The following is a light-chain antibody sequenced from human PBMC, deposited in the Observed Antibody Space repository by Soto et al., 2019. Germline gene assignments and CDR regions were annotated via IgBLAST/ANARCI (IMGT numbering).Light chain of an antibody. CDR1: QSVITY. Sequence: EIVLTQSPATLSLSPGERATLSCRASQSVITYLGWYQQRPGQAPRLLIYDASNRTTGIPARFSGSGSGTDFTLTISRLEPEDFAVYYCQQYGSSGTFGQGTKVDIK. J-gene: IGKJ1*01. V-gene: IGKV3-20*01. CDR3: QQYGSSGT. CDR2: DAS.